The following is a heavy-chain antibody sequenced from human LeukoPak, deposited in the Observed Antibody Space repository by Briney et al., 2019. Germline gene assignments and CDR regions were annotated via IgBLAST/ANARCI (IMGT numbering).Heavy chain of an antibody. Sequence: GRSLRLSCAASGFTFSSYAMHWVRQAPGKGLEWVAVISYDGSNKYYADSVKGRFTVSRDNSKNTLYLQMNSLRAEDTAVYYCAREPRPLFTVGYYGMDVWGQGTTVTVSS. V-gene: IGHV3-30*04. J-gene: IGHJ6*02. CDR3: AREPRPLFTVGYYGMDV. CDR2: ISYDGSNK. D-gene: IGHD4-23*01. CDR1: GFTFSSYA.